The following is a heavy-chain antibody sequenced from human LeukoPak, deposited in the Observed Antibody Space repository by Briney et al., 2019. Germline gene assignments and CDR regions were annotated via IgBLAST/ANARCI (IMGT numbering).Heavy chain of an antibody. CDR2: IYSGGST. Sequence: GGSLRLSCAASGFTVSSNYMSWVRQAPGKGLEWVSVIYSGGSTYYADSVKGRFTISRDNSKNTLYLQTNSLRAEDTAVYYCARGQGYYDSSGYYEDYWGQGTLVTVSS. J-gene: IGHJ4*02. CDR1: GFTVSSNY. D-gene: IGHD3-22*01. CDR3: ARGQGYYDSSGYYEDY. V-gene: IGHV3-53*01.